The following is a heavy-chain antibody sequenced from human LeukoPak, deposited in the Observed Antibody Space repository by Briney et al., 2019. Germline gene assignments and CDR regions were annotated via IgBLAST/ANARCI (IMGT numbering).Heavy chain of an antibody. D-gene: IGHD3-9*01. V-gene: IGHV1-8*01. CDR3: ARWGGLTGYYLLDY. CDR2: MNPNSGNT. CDR1: GYTFTSYD. J-gene: IGHJ4*02. Sequence: ASVKVSCKASGYTFTSYDINWVRQATGQGLEWMGMMNPNSGNTGYAQKFQGRVTMTRNTSINTAYMDLSSLRSEDTAVHYCARWGGLTGYYLLDYWGQGPLVTVSS.